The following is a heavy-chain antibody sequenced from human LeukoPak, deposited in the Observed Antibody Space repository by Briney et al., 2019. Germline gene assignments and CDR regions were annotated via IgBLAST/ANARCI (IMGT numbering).Heavy chain of an antibody. CDR1: GYTFTSYD. D-gene: IGHD6-13*01. J-gene: IGHJ4*02. CDR2: MNPNSGNT. CDR3: ARVTGYMVEDYFDY. V-gene: IGHV1-8*01. Sequence: ASVKVSCKASGYTFTSYDINWVRQATGQGLEWMGWMNPNSGNTGYAQKFQGRVTMTRNTSISTAYMELSRLRSDDKAVYYCARVTGYMVEDYFDYWGQGTLVTVSS.